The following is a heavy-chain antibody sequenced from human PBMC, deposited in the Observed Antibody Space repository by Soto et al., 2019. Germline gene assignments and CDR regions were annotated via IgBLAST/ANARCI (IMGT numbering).Heavy chain of an antibody. CDR3: TTEEYYDFWSGYSRLAS. D-gene: IGHD3-3*01. CDR1: GCTFSNAW. CDR2: IKSKTDGGTT. Sequence: GGSLRLSCAASGCTFSNAWMNWVRQAPGKGLEWVGRIKSKTDGGTTDYAAPVKGRFTISRDDSKNTLYLQMNSLKTEDTAVYYCTTEEYYDFWSGYSRLASWGQGTLVTVSS. V-gene: IGHV3-15*07. J-gene: IGHJ4*02.